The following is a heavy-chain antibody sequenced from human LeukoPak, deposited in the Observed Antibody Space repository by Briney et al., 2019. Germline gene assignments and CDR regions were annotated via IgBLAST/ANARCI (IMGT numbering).Heavy chain of an antibody. CDR2: ISSSSSYI. J-gene: IGHJ4*02. CDR1: GFTFSSYS. D-gene: IGHD3-10*01. Sequence: PGGSLRLSCAASGFTFSSYSMNWVRQAPGKGLEWVSSISSSSSYIYYADSVKGRFTISRDNAKNSLHLRMNSLRAEDTAVYYCARDRGELDYWGQGTLVTVSS. CDR3: ARDRGELDY. V-gene: IGHV3-21*01.